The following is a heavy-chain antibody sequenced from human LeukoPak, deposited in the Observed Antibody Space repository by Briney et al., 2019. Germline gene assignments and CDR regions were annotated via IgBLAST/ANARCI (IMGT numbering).Heavy chain of an antibody. Sequence: GESLKISCKGSGYSFTNYWITWVRHLPGKGLEWMGIIYPGDFDTRYSPSLEGQVTFSVDKSINTAYLQWSSLKASDTAMYYCGRRRTMTTWGDASDIWGQGTMVTVSS. CDR2: IYPGDFDT. J-gene: IGHJ3*02. D-gene: IGHD4-17*01. CDR3: GRRRTMTTWGDASDI. V-gene: IGHV5-51*01. CDR1: GYSFTNYW.